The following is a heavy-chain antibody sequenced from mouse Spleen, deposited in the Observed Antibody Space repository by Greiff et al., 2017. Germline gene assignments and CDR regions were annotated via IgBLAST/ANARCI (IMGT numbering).Heavy chain of an antibody. CDR1: GFTFSSYA. V-gene: IGHV5-9-3*01. J-gene: IGHJ1*01. CDR2: ISSGGSYT. D-gene: IGHD2-3*01. CDR3: ARQDPDGYFHYWYFDV. Sequence: EVKLVESGGGLVKPGGSLKLSCAASGFTFSSYAMSWVRQTPEKRLEWVATISSGGSYTYYPDSVKGRFTISRDNAKNTLYLQMSSLRSEDTAMYYCARQDPDGYFHYWYFDVWGAGTTVTVSS.